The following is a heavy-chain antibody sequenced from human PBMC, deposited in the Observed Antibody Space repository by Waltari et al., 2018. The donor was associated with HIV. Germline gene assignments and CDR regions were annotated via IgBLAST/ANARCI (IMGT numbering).Heavy chain of an antibody. CDR3: ARDRVKVFGFIRHFDS. CDR2: ITPNNGNT. D-gene: IGHD3-3*01. CDR1: GYSFTSFG. V-gene: IGHV1-18*01. Sequence: QARLEQSGNEVKKPGASVKVSCQTFGYSFTSFGLTWVRQAPGQGLEWMGWITPNNGNTNYAGKFEGRLTMTTDTSTDTAYMELTNLRSDDTAIYYCARDRVKVFGFIRHFDSWGQGTLVTVSS. J-gene: IGHJ4*02.